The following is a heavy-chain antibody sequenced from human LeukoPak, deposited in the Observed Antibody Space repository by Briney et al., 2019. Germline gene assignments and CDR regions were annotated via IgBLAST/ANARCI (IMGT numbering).Heavy chain of an antibody. D-gene: IGHD1-26*01. CDR1: GFTFSSYS. Sequence: GGSLRLSCAASGFTFSSYSMNWVRQAPGKGLEWVSSISSSSSNIYYADSVKGRFTISRDNAKNSLYLQMNSLRAEDTAVYYCARDQASGSYFYWGQGTLVTVSS. J-gene: IGHJ4*02. V-gene: IGHV3-21*01. CDR3: ARDQASGSYFY. CDR2: ISSSSSNI.